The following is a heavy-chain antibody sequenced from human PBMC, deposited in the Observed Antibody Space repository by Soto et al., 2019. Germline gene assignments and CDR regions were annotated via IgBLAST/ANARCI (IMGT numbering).Heavy chain of an antibody. J-gene: IGHJ4*02. CDR2: IIPIFGTA. D-gene: IGHD3-10*01. CDR3: ARVSFRLFGELSGFDY. CDR1: GGTFSSYA. V-gene: IGHV1-69*13. Sequence: SVKVSCKASGGTFSSYAISWVRQSPGQWLEWMGGIIPIFGTANYAQKFQGRVTITADESTSTAYMELSSLRSEDTAVYYCARVSFRLFGELSGFDYWGQGTLVTVSS.